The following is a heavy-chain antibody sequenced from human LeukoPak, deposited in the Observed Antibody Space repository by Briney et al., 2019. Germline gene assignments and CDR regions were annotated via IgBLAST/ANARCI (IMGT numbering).Heavy chain of an antibody. CDR2: MNPNSGNT. V-gene: IGHV1-8*03. D-gene: IGHD3-10*01. CDR1: GYTFTSYD. Sequence: ASVKVSCKASGYTFTSYDINWVRQATGQGLEWMGWMNPNSGNTGYAQKFQGRVTITRNTSISTAYMELSSLRSEDTAVYYCARSRLTMVRGGRQRYYYYYMDVWGKGTTVTVSS. J-gene: IGHJ6*03. CDR3: ARSRLTMVRGGRQRYYYYYMDV.